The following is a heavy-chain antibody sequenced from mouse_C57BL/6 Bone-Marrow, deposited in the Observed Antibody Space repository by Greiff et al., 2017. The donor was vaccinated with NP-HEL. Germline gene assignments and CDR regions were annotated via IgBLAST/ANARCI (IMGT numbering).Heavy chain of an antibody. D-gene: IGHD4-1*01. V-gene: IGHV5-6*01. J-gene: IGHJ3*01. Sequence: EVHLVESGGDLVKPGGSLKLSCAASGFTFSSYGMSWVRQTPDKRLEWVATISSGGSYTYYPDSVKGRFTISRDNAKNTLYLQMSSLKSEDTAMYYCARQGLTGSLPYWGQGTLVTVSA. CDR2: ISSGGSYT. CDR1: GFTFSSYG. CDR3: ARQGLTGSLPY.